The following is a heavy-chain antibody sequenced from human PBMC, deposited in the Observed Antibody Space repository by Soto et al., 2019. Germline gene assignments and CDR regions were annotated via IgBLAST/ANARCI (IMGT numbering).Heavy chain of an antibody. V-gene: IGHV1-2*04. Sequence: GLEWMGWINPNSGGTNYAQKFQGWVTMTRDTSISTAYMELSRLRSDDTAVYYCARAGGGFRELRFYFDYWGQGTLVTVSS. CDR2: INPNSGGT. D-gene: IGHD3-10*01. CDR3: ARAGGGFRELRFYFDY. J-gene: IGHJ4*02.